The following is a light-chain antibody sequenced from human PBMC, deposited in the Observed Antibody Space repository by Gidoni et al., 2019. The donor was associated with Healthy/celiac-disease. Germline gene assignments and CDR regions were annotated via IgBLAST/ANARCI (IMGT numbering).Light chain of an antibody. J-gene: IGKJ2*01. CDR3: QQYYSTPYT. CDR1: QSVLYSSNNKNY. CDR2: WAS. Sequence: DIVMTQYPDCMTVSLGERATINCKSSQSVLYSSNNKNYLACYQQKPGQPPKLLIYWASTRESGFPDRFSGSWSGTDFTLTISRLQAEDVAVYYCQQYYSTPYTFGQWTKLEIK. V-gene: IGKV4-1*01.